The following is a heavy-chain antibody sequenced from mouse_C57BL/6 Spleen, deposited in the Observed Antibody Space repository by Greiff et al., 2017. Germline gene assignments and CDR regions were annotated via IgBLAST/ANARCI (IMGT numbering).Heavy chain of an antibody. J-gene: IGHJ2*01. V-gene: IGHV1-82*01. Sequence: QVQLQQSGPELVKPGASVKISCKASGYAFSSSWMNWVKQRPGKGLEWIGRIYPGDGDTNYNGKFKGKATLTADKSSSTAYMQLSSLTSEDSAVYFCARGLTGAIDYWGQGTTLTVSS. CDR2: IYPGDGDT. CDR3: ARGLTGAIDY. CDR1: GYAFSSSW. D-gene: IGHD4-1*01.